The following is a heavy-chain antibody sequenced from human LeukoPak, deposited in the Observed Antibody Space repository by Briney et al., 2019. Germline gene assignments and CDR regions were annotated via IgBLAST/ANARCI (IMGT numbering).Heavy chain of an antibody. CDR3: ARVENSYDSSGYFPD. J-gene: IGHJ4*02. CDR2: IYSGGNT. Sequence: QPGGSLRLSCAASGFTVSRSYMNWVRQAPGKGLEWDSVIYSGGNTYYADSVKGRFIISRDNSKNTLYPQMNTLRAEDTAVYFCARVENSYDSSGYFPDWGQGTLVTVSS. CDR1: GFTVSRSY. V-gene: IGHV3-66*01. D-gene: IGHD3-22*01.